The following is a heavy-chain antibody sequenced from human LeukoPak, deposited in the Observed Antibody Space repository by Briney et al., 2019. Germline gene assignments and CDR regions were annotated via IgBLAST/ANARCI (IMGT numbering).Heavy chain of an antibody. V-gene: IGHV3-30-3*01. CDR2: ISYDGSNK. CDR1: GFTFSSYA. D-gene: IGHD4-17*01. CDR3: ARVIGRSDYGDYWDAFDI. J-gene: IGHJ3*02. Sequence: SGGSLRHSCAASGFTFSSYAMHWVRQAPGKGLEWVAVISYDGSNKYYADSVKGRFTISRDNSKNTLYLQMNSLRAEDTAVYYCARVIGRSDYGDYWDAFDIWGRGTMVTVSS.